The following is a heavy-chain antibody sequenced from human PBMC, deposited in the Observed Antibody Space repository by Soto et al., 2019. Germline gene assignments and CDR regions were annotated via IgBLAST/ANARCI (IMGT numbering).Heavy chain of an antibody. Sequence: EVQLVESGGGLVQPGGSLRLSCAASGFTFSSYWMSWVRQAPGKGLEWVANIKQDGSEKYYVDSVKGRFTISRDNAKNSLYLQMNSLRAEDTAVYYCARERLGDSSSWYKSDAFDIWGQGTMVTVSS. J-gene: IGHJ3*02. CDR2: IKQDGSEK. V-gene: IGHV3-7*01. CDR3: ARERLGDSSSWYKSDAFDI. D-gene: IGHD6-13*01. CDR1: GFTFSSYW.